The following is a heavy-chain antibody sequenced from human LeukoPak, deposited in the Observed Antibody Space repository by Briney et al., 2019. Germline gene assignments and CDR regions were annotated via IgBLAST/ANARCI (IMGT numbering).Heavy chain of an antibody. Sequence: SETLSLTCTVSGCSISSGSYYWRWIRQPAGKGLEWIGRIYTSGSTNYNPSLKSRLTIPVDTSKNQFSLKLSSVTAADTAVYYCARDNRSSGPDYWGQGTLVTVSS. V-gene: IGHV4-61*02. CDR1: GCSISSGSYY. CDR3: ARDNRSSGPDY. D-gene: IGHD6-19*01. CDR2: IYTSGST. J-gene: IGHJ4*02.